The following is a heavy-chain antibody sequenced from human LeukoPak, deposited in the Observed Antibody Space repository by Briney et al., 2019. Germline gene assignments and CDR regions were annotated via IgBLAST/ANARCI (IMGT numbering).Heavy chain of an antibody. V-gene: IGHV4-39*07. Sequence: KPSETLSLTCTVSGGSISSYYWGWIRQPPGKGLEWIGSIYYSGSTYYNPSLKSRVTISVDTSKNQFSLKLSSVTAADTAVYYCASSYYDFWSGFNWFDPWGQGTLVTVSS. CDR3: ASSYYDFWSGFNWFDP. D-gene: IGHD3-3*01. J-gene: IGHJ5*02. CDR1: GGSISSYY. CDR2: IYYSGST.